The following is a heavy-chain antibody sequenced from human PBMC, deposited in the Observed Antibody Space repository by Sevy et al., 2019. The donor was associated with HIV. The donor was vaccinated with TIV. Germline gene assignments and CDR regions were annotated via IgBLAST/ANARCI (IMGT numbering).Heavy chain of an antibody. CDR1: GFSLSTYGVG. Sequence: SGPTLVKPTQTLTLTCTFSGFSLSTYGVGVGWIRQPPGKALECLAVVYWDDDKRYSPSLRYRLSVTKDTSKNQVVLTMTNMAPVDTATYYCAPRQGGANRNSGNFDYWGQGTLVTVSS. CDR2: VYWDDDK. V-gene: IGHV2-5*02. J-gene: IGHJ4*02. D-gene: IGHD1-7*01. CDR3: APRQGGANRNSGNFDY.